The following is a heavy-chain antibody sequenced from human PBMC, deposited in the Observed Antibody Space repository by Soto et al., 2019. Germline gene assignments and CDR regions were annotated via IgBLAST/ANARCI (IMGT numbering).Heavy chain of an antibody. CDR3: AKDLHGMATIVFDY. Sequence: EVQLVESGGGLIQPGGSLRLSCAGSGFIVSSYYMSWVRQAPGKGLEWISVIYSGGSTYYADSVKGRFTISRDNSKNTLYLQMNSLRAEDTAVYYCAKDLHGMATIVFDYWGQGTLVTVSS. CDR1: GFIVSSYY. CDR2: IYSGGST. V-gene: IGHV3-53*01. D-gene: IGHD5-12*01. J-gene: IGHJ4*02.